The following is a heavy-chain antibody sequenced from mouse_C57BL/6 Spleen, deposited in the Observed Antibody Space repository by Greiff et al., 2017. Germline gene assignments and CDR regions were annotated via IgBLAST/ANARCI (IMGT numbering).Heavy chain of an antibody. V-gene: IGHV1-69*01. CDR1: GYTFTSYW. CDR3: ARSEHMGGNSMGY. CDR2: IDPSDSYT. Sequence: VQLQQPGAELVMPGASVKLSCKASGYTFTSYWMHWVKQRPGQGLEWIGEIDPSDSYTNYNQKFKGKSTLTVDKSSSTAYMQLSSLTSEDSAVYYWARSEHMGGNSMGYWGQGTSVTVSS. J-gene: IGHJ4*01. D-gene: IGHD1-1*02.